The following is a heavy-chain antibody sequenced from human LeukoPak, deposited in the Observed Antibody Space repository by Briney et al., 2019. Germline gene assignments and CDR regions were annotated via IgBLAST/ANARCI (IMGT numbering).Heavy chain of an antibody. J-gene: IGHJ6*03. D-gene: IGHD5-18*01. V-gene: IGHV3-23*01. CDR1: GFTFSSYW. CDR3: AKGSRPGYSYGPREYYYYMDV. Sequence: GGSLRLSCAASGFTFSSYWMHWVRQAPGKGLEWVSAISGSGGSTFYADSVKGRFTISRDNSKNTLYLQMNSLRAEDTAVYYCAKGSRPGYSYGPREYYYYMDVWGKGTTVTVSS. CDR2: ISGSGGST.